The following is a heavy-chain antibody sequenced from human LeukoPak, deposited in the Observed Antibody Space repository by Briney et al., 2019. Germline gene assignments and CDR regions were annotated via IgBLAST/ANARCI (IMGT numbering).Heavy chain of an antibody. CDR3: ARVLGYIYGHSPYYFDY. CDR2: MYYSGST. J-gene: IGHJ4*02. V-gene: IGHV4-59*08. Sequence: SSETLSLTCTVSGGSISSYSWSWIRQPPGKGLEWIGYMYYSGSTHSNPSLNSRVTISVDTSKNQFSLKLSSVTAADTAVYYCARVLGYIYGHSPYYFDYWGQGTQVTVSS. CDR1: GGSISSYS. D-gene: IGHD5-18*01.